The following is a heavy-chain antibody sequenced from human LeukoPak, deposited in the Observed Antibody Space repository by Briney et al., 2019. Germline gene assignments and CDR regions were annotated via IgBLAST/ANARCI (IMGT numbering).Heavy chain of an antibody. CDR2: IYYTGST. Sequence: PSQTLSLTCTVSGGSISTGDYYWSWIRQPPGKGLEWIGYIYYTGSTYYNPSLKSRVTILVDTSKNQFSLKLNSVTAADTAAYYCARSARGYGVFEPFDYWGQGTLVTVSS. J-gene: IGHJ4*02. CDR1: GGSISTGDYY. V-gene: IGHV4-30-4*08. CDR3: ARSARGYGVFEPFDY. D-gene: IGHD5-12*01.